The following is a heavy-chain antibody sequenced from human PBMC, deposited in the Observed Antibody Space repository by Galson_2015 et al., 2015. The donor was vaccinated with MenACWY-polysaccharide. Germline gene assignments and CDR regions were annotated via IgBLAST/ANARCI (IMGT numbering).Heavy chain of an antibody. D-gene: IGHD6-13*01. CDR1: GFTFDDYA. CDR3: AKGSSSSATGWFDP. Sequence: SLRLSCAASGFTFDDYAMHWVRQAPGKGLEWVSGISWNSGSIGYADSVKGRFTISRDNAKNSLYLQMNSLRAEDTALYYCAKGSSSSATGWFDPWGQGTLVTVSS. J-gene: IGHJ5*02. V-gene: IGHV3-9*01. CDR2: ISWNSGSI.